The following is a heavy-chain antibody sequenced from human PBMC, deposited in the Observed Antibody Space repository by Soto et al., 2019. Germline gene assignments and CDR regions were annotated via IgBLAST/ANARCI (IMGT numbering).Heavy chain of an antibody. CDR2: ISSSGGST. V-gene: IGHV3-23*01. J-gene: IGHJ4*02. D-gene: IGHD1-1*01. Sequence: DVQLLESGGSLVQPGGSLRLSCAASGFTFNTNSMSWVRQAPGKGLEWVSAISSSGGSTYYADSVKGRFIISRDNSQNTLYLQMNSLRAEDTAVYYCAKPDGATYNFRYWGQGTLVTVS. CDR1: GFTFNTNS. CDR3: AKPDGATYNFRY.